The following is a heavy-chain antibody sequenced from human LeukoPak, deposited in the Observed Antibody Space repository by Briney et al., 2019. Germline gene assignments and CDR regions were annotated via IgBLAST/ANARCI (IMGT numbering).Heavy chain of an antibody. D-gene: IGHD3-22*01. CDR2: IIPILGIA. CDR3: ARSGSRYDSSGYYPNWFDP. J-gene: IGHJ5*02. CDR1: GGTFSSYA. V-gene: IGHV1-69*04. Sequence: SVTVSCKASGGTFSSYAMSWVRQAPGQGLEWMGRIIPILGIANYAQKFQGRVTITADKSTSTAYMELSSLRSEDTAVYYCARSGSRYDSSGYYPNWFDPWGQGTLVTVSS.